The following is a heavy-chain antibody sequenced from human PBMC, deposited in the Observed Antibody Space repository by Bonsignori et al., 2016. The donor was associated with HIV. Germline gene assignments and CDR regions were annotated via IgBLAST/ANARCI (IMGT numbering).Heavy chain of an antibody. J-gene: IGHJ4*02. CDR2: IIPSGGRT. CDR3: ARELQGGYFDY. Sequence: QVQLVQSGAEVKKPGSSVKVSCKASGYTFTSYYIHWVRQTPGQGLEWMGIIIPSGGRTNYAQKFQGRVTMTRDMSTSTVYMELSSLTSEDTAIYYCARELQGGYFDYWGQGTLVTVSS. CDR1: GYTFTSYY. V-gene: IGHV1-46*01. D-gene: IGHD1-1*01.